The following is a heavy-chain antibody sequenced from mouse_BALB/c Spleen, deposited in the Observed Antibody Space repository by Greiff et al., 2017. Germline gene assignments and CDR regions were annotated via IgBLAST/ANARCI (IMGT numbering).Heavy chain of an antibody. D-gene: IGHD2-10*01. V-gene: IGHV5-6*02. CDR3: ARTAYYGNCTLFAY. CDR2: ISSGGSYT. Sequence: DVKLVESGGDLVKPGGSLKLSCAASGFTFSSYGMSWVRQTPDKRLEWVATISSGGSYTYYPDSVKGRFTISRDNAKNTLYLQMSSLKSEDTAMYYCARTAYYGNCTLFAYWGQGTLVTVSA. J-gene: IGHJ3*01. CDR1: GFTFSSYG.